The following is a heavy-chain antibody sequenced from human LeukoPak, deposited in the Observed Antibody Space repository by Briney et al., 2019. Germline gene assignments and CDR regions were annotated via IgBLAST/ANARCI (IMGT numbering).Heavy chain of an antibody. CDR2: IYYSGST. J-gene: IGHJ4*02. D-gene: IGHD1-26*01. V-gene: IGHV4-59*01. Sequence: TSETLSLTCTVSGGSISSYYWSWIRQPPGKGLEWIGYIYYSGSTKYNPSLKSRVTISVDTSKNQFSLKLSSVTAADTAVYYCAGETRGKLPKIDYWGQGTLVTVSS. CDR3: AGETRGKLPKIDY. CDR1: GGSISSYY.